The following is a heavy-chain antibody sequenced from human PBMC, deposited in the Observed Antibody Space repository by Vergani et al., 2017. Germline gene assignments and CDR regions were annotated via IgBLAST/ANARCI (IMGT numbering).Heavy chain of an antibody. D-gene: IGHD3-10*01. CDR2: FYYSGST. J-gene: IGHJ4*02. Sequence: QVQLQESGPGLVKPSETLSLTCTVSGGSISSYYWSWIRQPPGKGLEWIGYFYYSGSTNYNPSLKSRVTISVDTSKNQFSLKLSSVTAADTAVYYCARVGFGEYFFDYWGQGTLVTVSS. CDR1: GGSISSYY. CDR3: ARVGFGEYFFDY. V-gene: IGHV4-59*01.